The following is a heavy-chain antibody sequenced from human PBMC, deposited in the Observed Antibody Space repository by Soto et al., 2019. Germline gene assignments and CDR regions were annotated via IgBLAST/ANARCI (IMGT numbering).Heavy chain of an antibody. CDR3: ATRDTGYSYGQYYYYYGMDV. J-gene: IGHJ6*02. D-gene: IGHD5-18*01. V-gene: IGHV1-69*01. CDR1: GGTFSSYA. Sequence: QVQLVQSGAEGKKPGSSVKVSCKASGGTFSSYAISWVRQAPGQGLEWMGGIIPIFGTANYAQKFQGRVTITADESTSTAYMELSSLRSEDTAVYYCATRDTGYSYGQYYYYYGMDVWGQGTTVTVSS. CDR2: IIPIFGTA.